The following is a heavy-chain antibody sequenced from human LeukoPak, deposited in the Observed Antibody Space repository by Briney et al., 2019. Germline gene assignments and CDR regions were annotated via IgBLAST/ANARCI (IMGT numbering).Heavy chain of an antibody. D-gene: IGHD5-18*01. Sequence: ASVKVSCKASGYTFTGYHMHWVRQAPGQGLEWMGWINPNSGGTNYAQKFQGWVTMTRDTSISTAYMELSRLRSDDTAVYYCARGAAMAYFTFNYWGQGTLVTVSS. CDR1: GYTFTGYH. J-gene: IGHJ4*02. CDR2: INPNSGGT. V-gene: IGHV1-2*04. CDR3: ARGAAMAYFTFNY.